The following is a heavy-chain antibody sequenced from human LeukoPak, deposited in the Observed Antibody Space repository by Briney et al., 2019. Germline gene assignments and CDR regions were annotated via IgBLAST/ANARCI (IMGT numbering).Heavy chain of an antibody. CDR2: IHYSGST. D-gene: IGHD3-9*01. CDR3: ARGPYYDILTGYSGFDY. V-gene: IGHV4-31*03. Sequence: SQTLSLTCTVSGGSISSGGYYWSWIRQHPGKGLEWIGYIHYSGSTYYNPSLKSRVTISVDTSKNQFSLKLSSVTAADTAVYYCARGPYYDILTGYSGFDYWGQGTLVTVSS. J-gene: IGHJ4*02. CDR1: GGSISSGGYY.